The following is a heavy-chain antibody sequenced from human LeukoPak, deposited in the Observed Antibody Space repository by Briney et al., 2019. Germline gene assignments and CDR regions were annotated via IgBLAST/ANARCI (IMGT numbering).Heavy chain of an antibody. CDR3: ASPPPYGDYNYYYYYMDV. CDR1: GGTFSSYA. J-gene: IGHJ6*03. D-gene: IGHD4-17*01. V-gene: IGHV1-69*06. Sequence: SVKVSCKASGGTFSSYAISWVRQAPGQGLEWMGGIIPTFGTANYAQKFQGRVTITADKSTSTAYMELSSLRSEDTAVYYCASPPPYGDYNYYYYYMDVWGKGTTVTVSS. CDR2: IIPTFGTA.